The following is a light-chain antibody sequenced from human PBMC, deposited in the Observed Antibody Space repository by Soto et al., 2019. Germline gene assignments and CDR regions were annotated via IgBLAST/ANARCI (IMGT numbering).Light chain of an antibody. V-gene: IGKV3-15*01. J-gene: IGKJ5*01. CDR1: QSFTSN. CDR3: QQYNNWPRP. Sequence: EIVMTQFPATLSVSPGERATLSCRASQSFTSNLAWYQHKPGQAPRLLIYGASTRATDVPDRFSGSGSGTEFTLTISNLQSEDLAVYYCQQYNNWPRPFGQGTRLEIK. CDR2: GAS.